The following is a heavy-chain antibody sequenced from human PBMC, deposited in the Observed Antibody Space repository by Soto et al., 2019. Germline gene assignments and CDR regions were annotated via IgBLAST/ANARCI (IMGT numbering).Heavy chain of an antibody. CDR3: ASWDRTGGGYSYGYSFDY. D-gene: IGHD5-18*01. CDR1: GFTFSSYS. Sequence: EVQLVESGGGLVKPGGSLRLSCAASGFTFSSYSMNWVCQAPGKGLEWVSSISSSSSYIYYADSVKGRFTISRDNAKNSLYLQMNSLRAEDTAVYYCASWDRTGGGYSYGYSFDYWGQGTLVTVSS. V-gene: IGHV3-21*01. J-gene: IGHJ4*02. CDR2: ISSSSSYI.